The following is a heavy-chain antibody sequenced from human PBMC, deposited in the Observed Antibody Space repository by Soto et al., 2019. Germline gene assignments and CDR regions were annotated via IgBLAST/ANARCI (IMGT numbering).Heavy chain of an antibody. CDR1: GFTFSSYA. V-gene: IGHV3-23*01. J-gene: IGHJ4*02. Sequence: EVQLLESGGGLVQPGGSLRLSCAASGFTFSSYAMSWVRQAPGKGLEWVSAISGSGSSTYYAHSVKGRFTISRDNSKNTLYLQMNSLRDEDTAIYYCETVSGALVYLGYWGQGTLVTVSS. CDR3: ETVSGALVYLGY. CDR2: ISGSGSST. D-gene: IGHD3-16*01.